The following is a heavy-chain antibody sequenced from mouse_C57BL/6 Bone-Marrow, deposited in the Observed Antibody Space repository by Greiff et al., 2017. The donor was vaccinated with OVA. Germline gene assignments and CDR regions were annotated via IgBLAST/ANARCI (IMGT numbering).Heavy chain of an antibody. CDR3: ARKTPYYGSSYVGYFDV. CDR2: IYPGSGNT. V-gene: IGHV1-76*01. J-gene: IGHJ1*03. D-gene: IGHD1-1*01. CDR1: GYTFTDYY. Sequence: QVQLKQSGAELVRPGASVKLSCKASGYTFTDYYINWVKQRPGQGLEWIARIYPGSGNTYYNEKFKGKATLTAEKSSSTAYMQLSSLTSEDSAVYVCARKTPYYGSSYVGYFDVWGTGTTVTVSS.